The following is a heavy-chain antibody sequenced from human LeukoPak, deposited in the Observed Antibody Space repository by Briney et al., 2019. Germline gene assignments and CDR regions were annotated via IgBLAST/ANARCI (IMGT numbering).Heavy chain of an antibody. CDR2: IYESGST. J-gene: IGHJ4*02. CDR3: ARAAPRYSSSWSLYYFDY. CDR1: GGSISGYY. D-gene: IGHD6-13*01. V-gene: IGHV4-59*01. Sequence: PSETLSLTCTVSGGSISGYYWSWIRQPPGKELEWIGYIYESGSTDYNPSLRSRVTISRDTSKNQVSLKLTSVTTADTAVYYCARAAPRYSSSWSLYYFDYWGQGTLVTVSS.